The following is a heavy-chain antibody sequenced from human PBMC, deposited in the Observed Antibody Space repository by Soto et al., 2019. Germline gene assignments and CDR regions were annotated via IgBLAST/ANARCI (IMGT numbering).Heavy chain of an antibody. Sequence: SVKVSCKASGGTFSSYAISWVRQAPGQGLEWMGGIIPIFGTANYAQKFQGRVTITADESTSTAYMELSSLRSEDTAVYYCARDGIAAAADRTWFDPWGQGTLVTVSS. D-gene: IGHD6-13*01. CDR3: ARDGIAAAADRTWFDP. CDR2: IIPIFGTA. J-gene: IGHJ5*02. V-gene: IGHV1-69*13. CDR1: GGTFSSYA.